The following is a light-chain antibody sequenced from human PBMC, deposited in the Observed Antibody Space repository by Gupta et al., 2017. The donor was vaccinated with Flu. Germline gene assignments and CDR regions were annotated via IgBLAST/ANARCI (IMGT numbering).Light chain of an antibody. CDR2: EVG. J-gene: IGLJ3*02. CDR3: SSYTSSSTRV. Sequence: QSALTQPASVSGSPGQSITISCTGTSSDVGGYNYVSWYQQHPGKAPKLMIYEVGNRPSGVSNRSSGSKSGNTASLTISGLQAEDEADYYCSSYTSSSTRVFGGGTKLTVL. V-gene: IGLV2-14*01. CDR1: SSDVGGYNY.